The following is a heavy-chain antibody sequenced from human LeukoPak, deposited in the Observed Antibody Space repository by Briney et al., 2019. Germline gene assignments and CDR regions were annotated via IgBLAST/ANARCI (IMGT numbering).Heavy chain of an antibody. V-gene: IGHV3-43*02. CDR3: AKDLTRGSGWPIDY. J-gene: IGHJ4*02. CDR1: GSTFDAYA. Sequence: PGGSRRLSCAASGSTFDAYAMHWVRQAPGKGLEWVSPISGDGGRTYYADCVKGGVSISTDNSKNSLYLQMNSLRAEDTALYYCAKDLTRGSGWPIDYWGQGTLVTVSS. D-gene: IGHD6-19*01. CDR2: ISGDGGRT.